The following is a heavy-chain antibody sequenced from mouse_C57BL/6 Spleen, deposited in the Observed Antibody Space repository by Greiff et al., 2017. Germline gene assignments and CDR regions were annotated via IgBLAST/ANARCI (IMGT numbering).Heavy chain of an antibody. D-gene: IGHD2-4*01. CDR1: GFTFSSYG. J-gene: IGHJ4*01. CDR2: ISSGGSYT. CDR3: ARHYDYDSYYAMDY. V-gene: IGHV5-6*01. Sequence: EVKLMESGGDLVKPGGSLKLSYAASGFTFSSYGMSWVRQTPDKRLEWVATISSGGSYTYYPDSVKGRFTISRDNAKNTLYLQMSSLKSEDTAMYYCARHYDYDSYYAMDYWGQGTSVTVSS.